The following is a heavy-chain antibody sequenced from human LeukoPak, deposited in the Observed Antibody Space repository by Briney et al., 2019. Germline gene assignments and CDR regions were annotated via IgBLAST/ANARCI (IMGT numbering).Heavy chain of an antibody. V-gene: IGHV4-4*02. CDR1: GGSISSSNW. CDR2: IYHSGST. Sequence: PSGTLSPTCAVSGGSISSSNWWSWVRQPPGKGLEWIGEIYHSGSTNYNPSLKSRVTISVDKSKNQFSLKLSSVTAADTAVYYCARRYDFWSGSRTSWGQGTLVTVSS. CDR3: ARRYDFWSGSRTS. D-gene: IGHD3-3*01. J-gene: IGHJ4*02.